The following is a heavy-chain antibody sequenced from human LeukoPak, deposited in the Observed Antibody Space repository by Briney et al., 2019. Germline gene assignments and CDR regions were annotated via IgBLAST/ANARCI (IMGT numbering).Heavy chain of an antibody. D-gene: IGHD4-17*01. Sequence: GGSLRLSCAASGFAFSSHAMSWVRQAPGKGLEWVSAILGSGSSTYYADSVKGRFTISRDNSKNTLYLQMNSLRAEDTAVYYCAKAKYDYGDPVGWFDPWGQGTLVTVSS. CDR3: AKAKYDYGDPVGWFDP. CDR1: GFAFSSHA. V-gene: IGHV3-23*01. CDR2: ILGSGSST. J-gene: IGHJ5*02.